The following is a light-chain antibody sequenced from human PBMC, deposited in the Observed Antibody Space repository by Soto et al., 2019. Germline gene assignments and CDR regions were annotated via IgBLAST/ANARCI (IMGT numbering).Light chain of an antibody. Sequence: EIVMTQSPATLSVSPGERATLSCRASQSVSSNLAGYPQKPGQAPRLLIYGASTKAIGIPAMLSGSGSETEITLTISSLHSEDFAVYYCEQYYNWPWTFGQGPKAESK. CDR3: EQYYNWPWT. CDR2: GAS. J-gene: IGKJ1*01. V-gene: IGKV3-15*01. CDR1: QSVSSN.